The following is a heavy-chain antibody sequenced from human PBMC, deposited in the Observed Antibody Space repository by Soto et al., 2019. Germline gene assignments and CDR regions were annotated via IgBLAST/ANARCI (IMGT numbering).Heavy chain of an antibody. V-gene: IGHV1-3*01. Sequence: QVHLEQSGAVVKKPGASVKVACKASGYSFTTYAMHCVRQAPGQWPEWLGWLNAGNGDTKYSQALQGRVTITVDTSASTVYLELSSLTSEDTAVYYCANGGYCSTTSCVSWFDPWGQGTQVTVSP. CDR3: ANGGYCSTTSCVSWFDP. J-gene: IGHJ5*02. D-gene: IGHD2-2*01. CDR2: LNAGNGDT. CDR1: GYSFTTYA.